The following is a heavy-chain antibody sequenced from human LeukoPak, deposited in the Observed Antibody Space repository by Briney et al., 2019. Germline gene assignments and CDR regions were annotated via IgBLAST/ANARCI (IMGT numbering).Heavy chain of an antibody. V-gene: IGHV4-59*01. CDR3: ARVREAFDI. CDR1: GGSISSYY. D-gene: IGHD1-26*01. J-gene: IGHJ3*02. CDR2: IYYSGST. Sequence: SETLSLTCIVSGGSISSYYWSWIRQPPGKGLEWIGYIYYSGSTNYNPSLKSRVTISVDTSKNQFSLKLSSVTAADTAVYYCARVREAFDIWGQGTMVTVSS.